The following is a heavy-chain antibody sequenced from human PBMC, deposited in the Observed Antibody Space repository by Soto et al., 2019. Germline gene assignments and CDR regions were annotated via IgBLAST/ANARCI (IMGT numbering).Heavy chain of an antibody. J-gene: IGHJ4*02. CDR2: ISSSSSTV. CDR3: GRDPGDCSGHDWPD. CDR1: EFTFNTYS. V-gene: IGHV3-48*01. D-gene: IGHD2-15*01. Sequence: EVQLVESGGGLVQPGGSLRLSCTASEFTFNTYSMNWVRQAPGKGLEWIASISSSSSTVYYADSVKGRFTVSRGNAKKSLYLQMDSLRAEDTAVYYCGRDPGDCSGHDWPDWGQGTLVTVSA.